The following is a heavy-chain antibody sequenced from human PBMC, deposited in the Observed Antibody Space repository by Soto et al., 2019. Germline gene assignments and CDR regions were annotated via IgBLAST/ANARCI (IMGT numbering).Heavy chain of an antibody. V-gene: IGHV1-69*13. CDR1: GGTFSSYA. Sequence: SVKVSGKASGGTFSSYAISWVRQAPGQGLEWMGGIIPIFGTANYAQKFQGRVTITADESTSTAYMELSSLRSEDTAVYYCARDNALHCSSTSCHLRGMDVWGQGTTVTVSS. CDR3: ARDNALHCSSTSCHLRGMDV. D-gene: IGHD2-2*01. CDR2: IIPIFGTA. J-gene: IGHJ6*02.